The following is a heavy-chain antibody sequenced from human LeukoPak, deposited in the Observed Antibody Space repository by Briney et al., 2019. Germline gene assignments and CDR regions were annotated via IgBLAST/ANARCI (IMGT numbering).Heavy chain of an antibody. CDR3: AREEGDIVVVPAAIPFDY. Sequence: EASVKVSCKASGYTFTSYYMHWVRQAPGQGLEWMGIINPSGGSTSCAQKFQGRVTMTRDTSTSTVYMELSSLRSEDTAVYYCAREEGDIVVVPAAIPFDYWGQGTLVTVSS. CDR1: GYTFTSYY. CDR2: INPSGGST. V-gene: IGHV1-46*01. J-gene: IGHJ4*02. D-gene: IGHD2-2*01.